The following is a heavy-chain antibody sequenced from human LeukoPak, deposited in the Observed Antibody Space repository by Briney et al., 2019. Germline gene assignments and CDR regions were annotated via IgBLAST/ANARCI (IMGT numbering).Heavy chain of an antibody. V-gene: IGHV1-46*01. CDR1: GYTFTSYY. D-gene: IGHD2-15*01. J-gene: IGHJ4*02. Sequence: ASVKVSCKASGYTFTSYYIHWVRQAPGQGLEWMGKINPSGGSTSYSQEFQGRVTMTMDTSTSTVYIELSSLRSEDTAVYYCARTIVDGGTSHWGQGTLVTVSS. CDR3: ARTIVDGGTSH. CDR2: INPSGGST.